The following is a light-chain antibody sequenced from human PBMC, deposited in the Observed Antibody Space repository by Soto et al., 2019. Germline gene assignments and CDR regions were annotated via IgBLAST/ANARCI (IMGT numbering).Light chain of an antibody. J-gene: IGLJ3*02. V-gene: IGLV4-69*01. CDR1: SGHSIYA. Sequence: QSVLTQSPSASASLGASVKLTCTLSSGHSIYAIAWHQQQPEKGPRYLMKLNSDGSHSKGDGIPDRFSGSSSGAERYLTISSLQSEDEADYDCQNWGTGIQVFGGGTKLTVL. CDR2: LNSDGSH. CDR3: QNWGTGIQV.